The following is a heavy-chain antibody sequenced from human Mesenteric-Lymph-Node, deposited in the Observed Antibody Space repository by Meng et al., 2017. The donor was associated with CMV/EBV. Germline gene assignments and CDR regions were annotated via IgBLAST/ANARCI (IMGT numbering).Heavy chain of an antibody. Sequence: GGSLRLSCAASGFTFSSYNMNWVRQAPGKGLEWVSSISSSSSYIYYADSVKGRFTISRDNAKNSLYLQMNSLRAEDTAVYYCARDPYYYDSSGFRWGQGTLVTVSS. CDR3: ARDPYYYDSSGFR. CDR2: ISSSSSYI. J-gene: IGHJ4*02. D-gene: IGHD3-22*01. CDR1: GFTFSSYN. V-gene: IGHV3-21*01.